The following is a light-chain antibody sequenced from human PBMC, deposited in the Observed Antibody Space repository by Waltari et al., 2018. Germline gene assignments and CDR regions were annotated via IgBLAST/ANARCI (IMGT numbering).Light chain of an antibody. CDR3: CSYAGSGTLI. Sequence: QSALTQPASVSGSPGPSITISCTGTSSDVGGSNYVSWYQHHPGKAPKRMIYDVSKRPSGVSNRFSGSKSGNTASLTISGLQAEDEADYYCCSYAGSGTLIFGGGTKLTVL. V-gene: IGLV2-23*02. CDR2: DVS. CDR1: SSDVGGSNY. J-gene: IGLJ2*01.